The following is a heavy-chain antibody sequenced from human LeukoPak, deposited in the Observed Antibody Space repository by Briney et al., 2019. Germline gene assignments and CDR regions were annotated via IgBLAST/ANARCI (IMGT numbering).Heavy chain of an antibody. V-gene: IGHV5-51*01. CDR2: IYPGDSDT. CDR1: GYSFTSYW. CDR3: ARQVPDYGDYVCAFDI. Sequence: GESLKTSCKGSGYSFTSYWIGWVRQMPGKGLEWMGIIYPGDSDTRYSPSFQGQVTISADKSISTAYLQWSSLKASDTAMYYCARQVPDYGDYVCAFDIWGQGTMVTVSS. J-gene: IGHJ3*02. D-gene: IGHD4-17*01.